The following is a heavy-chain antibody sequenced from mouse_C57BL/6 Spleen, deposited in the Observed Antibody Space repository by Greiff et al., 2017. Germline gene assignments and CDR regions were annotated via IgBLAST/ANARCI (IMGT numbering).Heavy chain of an antibody. CDR2: IYPGDGYT. J-gene: IGHJ4*01. CDR1: GYAFSSYW. V-gene: IGHV1-80*01. D-gene: IGHD2-4*01. CDR3: AVIYYDYDGGAYYAMDY. Sequence: VQLVESGAELVKPGASVKISCKASGYAFSSYWMNWVKQRPGKGLEWIGQIYPGDGYTNYNGKFKGKATLTADKSSSTASMQLSSLTSEDSAVYFCAVIYYDYDGGAYYAMDYWGQGTSVTVSS.